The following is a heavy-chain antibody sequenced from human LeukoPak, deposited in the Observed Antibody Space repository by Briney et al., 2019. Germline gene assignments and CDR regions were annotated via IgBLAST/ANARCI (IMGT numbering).Heavy chain of an antibody. CDR1: GFTFSSYA. CDR2: ISGSGGST. V-gene: IGHV3-23*01. D-gene: IGHD2-15*01. J-gene: IGHJ4*02. CDR3: AKTWWYRYYFDY. Sequence: GGSLRLSCAAAGFTFSSYAMSWVRQAPGKGLEWVSAISGSGGSTYYAGSVKGRFTISRDSSKNTLYLQMNSLRAEDTAVYYCAKTWWYRYYFDYWGQGTLVTVSS.